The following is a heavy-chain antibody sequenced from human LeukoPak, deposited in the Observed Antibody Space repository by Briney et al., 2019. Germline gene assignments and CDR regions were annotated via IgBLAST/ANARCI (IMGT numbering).Heavy chain of an antibody. J-gene: IGHJ4*02. D-gene: IGHD7-27*01. V-gene: IGHV4-30-4*08. CDR2: IYYSGST. CDR3: ARAPELGGYHFDY. Sequence: SQTLSLTCTVSGGSISSGDYYWSWIRQPPGKGLEWIGYIYYSGSTYYNPSLKSRVTISVDTSKNQFSLKLSSVTAADTAVYYCARAPELGGYHFDYWGQGTLVTVSS. CDR1: GGSISSGDYY.